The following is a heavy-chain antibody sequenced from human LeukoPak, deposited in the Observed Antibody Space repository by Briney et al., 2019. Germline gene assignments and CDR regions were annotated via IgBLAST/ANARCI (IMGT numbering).Heavy chain of an antibody. J-gene: IGHJ6*04. D-gene: IGHD3-10*02. CDR1: GLRFSRGG. Sequence: GGSLRLSCKASGLRFSRGGMHWVRQAPGKGLEWVSYISSSGSTIYYADSVKGRFTISRDNAKNSLYLQMNSLRAEDTAVYYCAELGITMIGGVWGKGTTVTISS. V-gene: IGHV3-48*03. CDR3: AELGITMIGGV. CDR2: ISSSGSTI.